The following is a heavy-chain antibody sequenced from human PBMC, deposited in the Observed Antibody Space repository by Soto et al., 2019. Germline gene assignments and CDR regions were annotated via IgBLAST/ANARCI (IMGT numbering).Heavy chain of an antibody. CDR1: GGTFSSYA. CDR2: IIPIFGTA. V-gene: IGHV1-69*01. D-gene: IGHD6-19*01. CDR3: AREVKTGQWPANWYFDL. J-gene: IGHJ2*01. Sequence: QVQLVQSGAEVKKPGSSVKVSCKASGGTFSSYAISWVRQAPGQGLEWMGGIIPIFGTANYAQKFQGRVTITADESTSTAYMELSSLRSEDTAVYYCAREVKTGQWPANWYFDLWGRGTLVTVSS.